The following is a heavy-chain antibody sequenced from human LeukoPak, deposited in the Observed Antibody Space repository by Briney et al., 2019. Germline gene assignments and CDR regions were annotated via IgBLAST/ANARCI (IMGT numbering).Heavy chain of an antibody. CDR1: GFTFSSYA. D-gene: IGHD2-15*01. V-gene: IGHV3-23*01. CDR3: AKDKRGYCSGGSCYGLGDYLDY. CDR2: ISGSGGST. Sequence: GGSLRLPCAASGFTFSSYAMSWVRQAPGKGLEWVSAISGSGGSTYYADSVKGRFTISRDNSKNTLYLQMNSLRAEDTAVYYCAKDKRGYCSGGSCYGLGDYLDYWGQGTLVTVSS. J-gene: IGHJ4*02.